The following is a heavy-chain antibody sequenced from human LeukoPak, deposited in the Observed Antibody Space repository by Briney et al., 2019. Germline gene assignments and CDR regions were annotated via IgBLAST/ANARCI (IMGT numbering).Heavy chain of an antibody. J-gene: IGHJ5*02. CDR1: GGTFSSYA. Sequence: ASVKVSCKASGGTFSSYAISWVRQAPGQGLDWMGGIIPIFGTANYAQKFQGRVTITADESTSTAYMELSSLRSEDTAVYYCARVIPPGSLEWLLGWFDPWGQGTLVTVSS. D-gene: IGHD3-3*01. V-gene: IGHV1-69*13. CDR3: ARVIPPGSLEWLLGWFDP. CDR2: IIPIFGTA.